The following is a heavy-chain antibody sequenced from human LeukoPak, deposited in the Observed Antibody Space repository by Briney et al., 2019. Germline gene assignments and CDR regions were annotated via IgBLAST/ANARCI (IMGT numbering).Heavy chain of an antibody. CDR3: ARDLASQPAYLSIAACFDC. CDR2: ISAYNGNT. Sequence: ASVTVSCTASGYTFTSYGISWVRQAPGQGLEWMGWISAYNGNTNYAQKLQGRVTMTTDTSTSTAYMELRSLRSDDTAVYYCARDLASQPAYLSIAACFDCWGQGTLVTVSS. V-gene: IGHV1-18*01. CDR1: GYTFTSYG. J-gene: IGHJ4*02. D-gene: IGHD6-6*01.